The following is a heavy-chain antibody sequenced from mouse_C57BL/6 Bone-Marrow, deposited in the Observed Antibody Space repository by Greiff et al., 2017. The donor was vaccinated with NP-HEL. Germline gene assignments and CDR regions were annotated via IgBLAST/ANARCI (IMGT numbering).Heavy chain of an antibody. V-gene: IGHV7-3*01. CDR1: GFTFTDYY. D-gene: IGHD1-1*01. CDR2: IRNTAKGYTT. CDR3: ARYSITTVVAHWYFDV. J-gene: IGHJ1*03. Sequence: EVKVVESGGGLVQPGGSLSLSCAASGFTFTDYYMSWVRQPPGRALEWLGFIRNTAKGYTTEYSASVKGRFTISRDNSQSILYIQMNALRAEDSATYYCARYSITTVVAHWYFDVWGTGTTVTVSS.